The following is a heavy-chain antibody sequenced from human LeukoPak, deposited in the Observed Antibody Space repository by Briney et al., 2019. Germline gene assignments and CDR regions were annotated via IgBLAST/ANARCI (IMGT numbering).Heavy chain of an antibody. CDR1: GFTFSSYA. V-gene: IGHV3-23*01. CDR2: ISGNGVNT. J-gene: IGHJ4*02. Sequence: PGGSLRLSCAASGFTFSSYAMSWVRQAPGKGLEWVSAISGNGVNTYYADSVKGRFTISRDNSKNTLYLQMNSLRAEDTAVYYCAKLFSHVVTRGFWGQGTLVTVSS. D-gene: IGHD4-23*01. CDR3: AKLFSHVVTRGF.